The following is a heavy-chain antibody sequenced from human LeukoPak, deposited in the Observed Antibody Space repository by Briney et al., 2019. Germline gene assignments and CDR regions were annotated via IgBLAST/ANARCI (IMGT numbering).Heavy chain of an antibody. CDR2: IKRDGSEK. D-gene: IGHD5/OR15-5a*01. J-gene: IGHJ3*02. CDR1: GFTFSSRDW. Sequence: GGSLRLSCVASGFTFSSRDWMTWVRQAPGKGLEWVANIKRDGSEKHYVDSVKGRFTISRDNAKNSLYLQMNSLRAEDTAVYFCARDSNPNDGLVFYDAFDIWGQGTMVTVSS. V-gene: IGHV3-7*01. CDR3: ARDSNPNDGLVFYDAFDI.